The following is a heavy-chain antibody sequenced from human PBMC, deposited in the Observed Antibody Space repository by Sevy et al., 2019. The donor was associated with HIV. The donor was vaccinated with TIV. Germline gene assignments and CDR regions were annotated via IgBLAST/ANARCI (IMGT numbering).Heavy chain of an antibody. Sequence: SETLSLTCAVSGGSISSGGYSWSWIRQPPGKGREWIGYIYHSGSTYYNPSLKSRVTISVDRSKNQFSLKLSSVTAADTAVYYCARGVKWNDEPNYFDYWGQGTLVTVSS. CDR3: ARGVKWNDEPNYFDY. CDR2: IYHSGST. D-gene: IGHD1-1*01. CDR1: GGSISSGGYS. V-gene: IGHV4-30-2*01. J-gene: IGHJ4*02.